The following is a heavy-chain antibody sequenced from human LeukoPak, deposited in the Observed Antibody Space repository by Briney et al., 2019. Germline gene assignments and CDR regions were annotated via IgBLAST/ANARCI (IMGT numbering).Heavy chain of an antibody. CDR1: GFTFSSYE. D-gene: IGHD2-2*01. J-gene: IGHJ6*03. V-gene: IGHV3-48*03. CDR2: ISSSGSTI. CDR3: AEDGSDIVVVPDSGNYYYYMDV. Sequence: GGSLRLSCAASGFTFSSYEMNWVRQAPGKGLEWVSYISSSGSTIYYADSVKGRFTISRDNAKNSLYLQMNSLRAEDTAVYYCAEDGSDIVVVPDSGNYYYYMDVWGKGTTVTISS.